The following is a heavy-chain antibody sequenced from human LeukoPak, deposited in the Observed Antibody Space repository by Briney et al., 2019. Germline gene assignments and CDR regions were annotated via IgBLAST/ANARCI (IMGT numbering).Heavy chain of an antibody. CDR3: ARVALYCSSTSCYKAFFDY. CDR2: INHSGST. J-gene: IGHJ4*02. CDR1: GGSFSGYY. V-gene: IGHV4-34*01. Sequence: SETLSLTCAVYGGSFSGYYWSWIRQPPGKGLEWIGEINHSGSTNYNPSLKSRVTISVDTSKNQFSLKLSSVTAADTAVYYCARVALYCSSTSCYKAFFDYWGQGTLVTVSS. D-gene: IGHD2-2*02.